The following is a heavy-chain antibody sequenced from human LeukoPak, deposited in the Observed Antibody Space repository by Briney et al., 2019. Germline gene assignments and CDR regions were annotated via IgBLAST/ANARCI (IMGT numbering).Heavy chain of an antibody. J-gene: IGHJ4*02. CDR1: GASFSGYY. CDR3: ATLSSSHRAVDY. CDR2: INHSGST. D-gene: IGHD6-6*01. Sequence: PSETLSLTCAVYGASFSGYYWSWIRQPPGKGLEWIGEINHSGSTNYNPSLKSRVTISVDTSKNQFSLKLSSVTAADTAVYYCATLSSSHRAVDYWGQGTLVTVSS. V-gene: IGHV4-34*01.